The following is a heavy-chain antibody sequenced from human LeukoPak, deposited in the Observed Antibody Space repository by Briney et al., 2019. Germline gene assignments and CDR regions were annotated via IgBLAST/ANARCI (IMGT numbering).Heavy chain of an antibody. D-gene: IGHD6-19*01. CDR3: ARTRQQWQVLDY. V-gene: IGHV3-30*03. CDR2: ISHEGSFQ. J-gene: IGHJ4*02. CDR1: GFSFGSFG. Sequence: GGSLRFSCAASGFSFGSFGIHWVRQAPGKGLEWVAVISHEGSFQSYAESVKGRFTISRDNSKNMVFLQMNSIISEDTAVYYCARTRQQWQVLDYWGQGTLVTVSS.